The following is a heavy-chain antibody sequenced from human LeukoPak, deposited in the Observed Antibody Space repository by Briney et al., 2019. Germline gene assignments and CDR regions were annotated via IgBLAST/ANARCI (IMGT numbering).Heavy chain of an antibody. J-gene: IGHJ4*02. CDR3: AREATWGQWYFDH. CDR1: GFTFRTYG. D-gene: IGHD6-19*01. CDR2: IASDGGAK. Sequence: TGGSLRLSCAASGFTFRTYGMSWVRQAPGKGLEWVSVIASDGGAKFYADSVKGRFTLSRDNPKNMFFLQMNLLTVEDTAIYYCAREATWGQWYFDHWGQGTPVTVSS. V-gene: IGHV3-30*03.